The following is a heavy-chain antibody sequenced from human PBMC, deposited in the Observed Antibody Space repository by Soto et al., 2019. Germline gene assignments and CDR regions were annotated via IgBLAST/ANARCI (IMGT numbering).Heavy chain of an antibody. CDR1: RGFFSSYT. CDR3: ARAIGYCSGGSCQEXYYXYYYMDV. J-gene: IGHJ6*03. V-gene: IGHV1-69*02. D-gene: IGHD2-15*01. CDR2: IIPILGIA. Sequence: GASVQVSCTACRGFFSSYTISWVRQGPGQGLEWMGRIIPILGIANYAQKFQGRVTITADKSTSTAYMELSSLRSEDTAVYYCARAIGYCSGGSCQEXYYXYYYMDVWG.